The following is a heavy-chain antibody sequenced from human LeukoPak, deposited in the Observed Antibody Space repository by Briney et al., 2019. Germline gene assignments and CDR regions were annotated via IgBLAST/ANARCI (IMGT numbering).Heavy chain of an antibody. CDR3: ARDYCSSTSCLFDY. V-gene: IGHV1-46*01. CDR2: IYPRDGST. CDR1: GYTFTSNY. J-gene: IGHJ4*02. D-gene: IGHD2-2*01. Sequence: ASVKVSCKASGYTFTSNYIHWVRQAPGQGLEWMGMIYPRDGSTSYAQKFQGRVTVTRDTSTSTVHMELSGLRSEDTAVYYCARDYCSSTSCLFDYWGQGTLVTVSS.